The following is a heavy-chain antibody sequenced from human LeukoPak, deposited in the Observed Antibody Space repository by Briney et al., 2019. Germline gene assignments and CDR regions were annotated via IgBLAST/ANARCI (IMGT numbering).Heavy chain of an antibody. CDR3: ARDTYYSTTWYRDY. J-gene: IGHJ4*02. Sequence: SETLSLTCTVSGGSISSYYWAWIRQPAGKGLEWIGRINTSGSTNYNLSLKSRVTISADKSENQFSLKLSSVTAADTAVYYCARDTYYSTTWYRDYWGQGTLVTVS. V-gene: IGHV4-4*07. D-gene: IGHD6-13*01. CDR2: INTSGST. CDR1: GGSISSYY.